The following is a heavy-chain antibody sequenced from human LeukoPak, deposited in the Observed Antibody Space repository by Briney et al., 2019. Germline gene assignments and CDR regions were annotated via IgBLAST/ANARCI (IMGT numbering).Heavy chain of an antibody. D-gene: IGHD1-26*01. J-gene: IGHJ4*02. CDR3: ARLRGGTYDF. Sequence: SETLSLTCTVSGDSISSYYWSWIRQPPGKGLEWIGTIYYSGSTNYNPSLRSRLTISIDTPKNQFSLKLSSVTAADTAVYYCARLRGGTYDFWGQGTLVAVSS. CDR2: IYYSGST. V-gene: IGHV4-59*08. CDR1: GDSISSYY.